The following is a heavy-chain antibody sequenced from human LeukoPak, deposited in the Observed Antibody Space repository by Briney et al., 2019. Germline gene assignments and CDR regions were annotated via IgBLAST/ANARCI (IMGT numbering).Heavy chain of an antibody. CDR1: GGTFSSYA. D-gene: IGHD3-22*01. V-gene: IGHV1-69*05. J-gene: IGHJ4*02. Sequence: SVRVSCKASGGTFSSYAISWVRQAPGQGLEWMGGIIPIFGTANYAQKFQGRVAITTDESTSTAYMELSSLRSEDTAVYYCASSDSSGPYDYWGQGTLVTVSS. CDR2: IIPIFGTA. CDR3: ASSDSSGPYDY.